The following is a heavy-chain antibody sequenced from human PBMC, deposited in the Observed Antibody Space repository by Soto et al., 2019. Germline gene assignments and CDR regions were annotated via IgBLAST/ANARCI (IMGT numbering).Heavy chain of an antibody. Sequence: SVKVSCKASGGTFSTYAISWVRQAPGQGLEWVGGIIPVFGTANYAQKFQDRVTINADKSTSTAYLDLNSLRYEDTAVYYCATSRIVASGPNWFDPWGQGTLVTVSS. D-gene: IGHD3-16*02. CDR1: GGTFSTYA. CDR3: ATSRIVASGPNWFDP. CDR2: IIPVFGTA. V-gene: IGHV1-69*06. J-gene: IGHJ5*02.